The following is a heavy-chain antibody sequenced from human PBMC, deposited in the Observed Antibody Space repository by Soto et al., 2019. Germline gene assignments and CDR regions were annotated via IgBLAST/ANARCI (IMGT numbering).Heavy chain of an antibody. Sequence: EVQLLESGGGLVQPGGSLRLSCAASGFTFSSYAMSWVRQAPGKGLEWVSAISGSGGSTYYADSVKGRFTISRDNSKNTXXLQMNSLRAADTAVYYCAKEGGYCSSTSCYGRVYYWGQGTLVTVSS. CDR2: ISGSGGST. CDR3: AKEGGYCSSTSCYGRVYY. J-gene: IGHJ4*02. D-gene: IGHD2-2*03. CDR1: GFTFSSYA. V-gene: IGHV3-23*01.